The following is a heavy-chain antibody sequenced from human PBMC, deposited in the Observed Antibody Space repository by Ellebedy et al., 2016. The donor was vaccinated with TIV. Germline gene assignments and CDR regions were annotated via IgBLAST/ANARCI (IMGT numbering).Heavy chain of an antibody. V-gene: IGHV4-34*01. CDR1: GGSFSGYY. D-gene: IGHD3-3*01. J-gene: IGHJ3*02. CDR2: INHSGST. Sequence: SETLSLXXAVYGGSFSGYYWSWIRQSPGKGLEWIGEINHSGSTKYNSSLKGRVTISVDTSKNQFSLKLSSVTAADTAVYYCARLAIFGVVTKIPYDAFDIWGQGTMVTVSS. CDR3: ARLAIFGVVTKIPYDAFDI.